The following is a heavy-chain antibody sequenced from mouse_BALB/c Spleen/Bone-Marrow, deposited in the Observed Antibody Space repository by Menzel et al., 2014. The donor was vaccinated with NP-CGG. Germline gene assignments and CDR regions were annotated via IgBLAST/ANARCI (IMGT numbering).Heavy chain of an antibody. CDR1: GYRFGSFW. CDR2: ILPGSGST. J-gene: IGHJ2*01. V-gene: IGHV1-9*01. CDR3: AREGAFYGNPFDF. Sequence: QVQLKQSGAEVMKSGASVKISCRATGYRFGSFWIEWIKQRPGHGLEWIGKILPGSGSTNYNEKFKGKATLSADTSSNTAYMQLSSLTSEDSAVYFCAREGAFYGNPFDFWGQGTTLTVSS. D-gene: IGHD2-10*01.